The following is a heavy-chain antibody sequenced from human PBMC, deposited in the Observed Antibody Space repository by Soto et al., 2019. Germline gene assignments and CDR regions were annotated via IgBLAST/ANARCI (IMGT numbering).Heavy chain of an antibody. Sequence: QVQLVQSGAEVKKPGSSVKVSCKASGGTFSSYAISWVRQAPGQGLEWKGGIIPIFGTANYAQKFQGRVTITADESTSTAYMELSSLRSEDTAVYYCARVRPTMVRGVISGMDVWGQGTTVTVSS. CDR2: IIPIFGTA. CDR3: ARVRPTMVRGVISGMDV. J-gene: IGHJ6*02. D-gene: IGHD3-10*01. V-gene: IGHV1-69*01. CDR1: GGTFSSYA.